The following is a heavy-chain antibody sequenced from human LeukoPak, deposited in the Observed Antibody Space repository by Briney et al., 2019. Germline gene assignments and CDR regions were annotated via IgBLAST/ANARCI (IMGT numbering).Heavy chain of an antibody. V-gene: IGHV3-21*01. J-gene: IGHJ5*02. Sequence: KLWGSLRLSCAASGFTFSSYSMNWVRQAPGKGLEWVSSISSSSSYIYYADSVKGRFTISRDNAKNSLYLQMNSLRAEDTAVYYCASENSAAGTWENWFDPWGQGTLVTVSS. D-gene: IGHD6-13*01. CDR2: ISSSSSYI. CDR3: ASENSAAGTWENWFDP. CDR1: GFTFSSYS.